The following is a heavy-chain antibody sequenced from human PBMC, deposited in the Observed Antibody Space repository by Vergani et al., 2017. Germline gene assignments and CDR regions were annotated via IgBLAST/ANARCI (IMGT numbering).Heavy chain of an antibody. CDR2: ISSDGSDK. V-gene: IGHV3-30-3*01. J-gene: IGHJ4*01. Sequence: QEQLVESGGGMVQPGSSLRLSCAASDSTFRRYYYHWVRQVPGKGLEWVALISSDGSDKFFADSVKGRFTISRDNSKNTVFLQMHSLRAEDTAIYYCVKEKIDLGSYFFDSWGHGILVTVSS. CDR1: DSTFRRYY. CDR3: VKEKIDLGSYFFDS. D-gene: IGHD2/OR15-2a*01.